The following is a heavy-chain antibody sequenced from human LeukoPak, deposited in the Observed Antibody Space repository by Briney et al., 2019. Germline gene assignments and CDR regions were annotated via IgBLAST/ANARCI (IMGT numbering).Heavy chain of an antibody. V-gene: IGHV3-23*01. CDR1: GFTFSTYG. D-gene: IGHD3-22*01. CDR3: ANDHGLEYYYDSSGYFDY. Sequence: GGTLRLSCAASGFTFSTYGMNWVRHAPGKGVEWVSGISGRGGSTYYADSGKGRFTIARDNCTNTLYLQMNSLRAEDTAVYYCANDHGLEYYYDSSGYFDYWGQGTLVTVSS. J-gene: IGHJ4*02. CDR2: ISGRGGST.